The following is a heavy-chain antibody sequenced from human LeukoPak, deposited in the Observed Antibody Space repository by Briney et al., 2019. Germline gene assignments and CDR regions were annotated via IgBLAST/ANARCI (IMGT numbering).Heavy chain of an antibody. Sequence: ASVKVSCKASGGTFSSYTISWVRQAPGQGLEWMGRIIPILGIANYVQKFQGRVTITADKSTSTAYMELSSLRSEDTAVYYCAFDYYDSSGYSDYWGQGTLVTVSS. J-gene: IGHJ4*02. CDR3: AFDYYDSSGYSDY. CDR1: GGTFSSYT. V-gene: IGHV1-69*02. CDR2: IIPILGIA. D-gene: IGHD3-22*01.